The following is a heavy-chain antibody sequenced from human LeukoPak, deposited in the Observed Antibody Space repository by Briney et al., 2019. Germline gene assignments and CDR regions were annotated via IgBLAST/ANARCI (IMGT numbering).Heavy chain of an antibody. Sequence: PGGSLRLSCAASRFTFSNYDVYWVRQAPGKGLEWVTFARYDGVNKNYPDSVKGRFTISRDKSKNTVYLQMNSLRPEDTAMYYCARGLDYAIDYWGQGTLVAVSS. CDR1: RFTFSNYD. CDR2: ARYDGVNK. CDR3: ARGLDYAIDY. V-gene: IGHV3-30*02. D-gene: IGHD4-17*01. J-gene: IGHJ4*02.